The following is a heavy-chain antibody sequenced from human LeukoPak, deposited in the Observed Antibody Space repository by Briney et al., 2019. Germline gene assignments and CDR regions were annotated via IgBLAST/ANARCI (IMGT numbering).Heavy chain of an antibody. CDR1: GYTFTGYY. V-gene: IGHV1-2*02. J-gene: IGHJ4*02. Sequence: ASVKVSCKASGYTFTGYYMHWVRQAPGQGLEWMGWINPNSGGTNYAQKFQGRVTMTRDTSISTAYMELSRLRSDDTAVYYCARGGQHVLHYDSSGYPPRGHWGQGTLVTVSS. CDR2: INPNSGGT. D-gene: IGHD3-22*01. CDR3: ARGGQHVLHYDSSGYPPRGH.